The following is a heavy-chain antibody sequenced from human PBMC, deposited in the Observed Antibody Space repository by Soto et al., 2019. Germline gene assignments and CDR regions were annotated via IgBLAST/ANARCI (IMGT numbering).Heavy chain of an antibody. CDR3: AKVGYDFWSGSYLYYYYGMDV. Sequence: PGGSLRLSCAASGFTFSSYAMSWVRQAPGKGLEWVSAISGSGGSTYYADSVKGRFTISRDNSKNTLYLQMNSLRAEDTAVYYCAKVGYDFWSGSYLYYYYGMDVWGQGTTVTVSS. J-gene: IGHJ6*02. V-gene: IGHV3-23*01. CDR2: ISGSGGST. CDR1: GFTFSSYA. D-gene: IGHD3-3*01.